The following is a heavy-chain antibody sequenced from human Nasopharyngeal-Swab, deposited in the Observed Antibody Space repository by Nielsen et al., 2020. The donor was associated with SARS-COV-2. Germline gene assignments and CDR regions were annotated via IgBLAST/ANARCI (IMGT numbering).Heavy chain of an antibody. Sequence: SETLSLTCAVSGYSISSGYYWGWIRQPPGKGLEWIGSIHHSGSTYYNPSLKSRVTISVDTSKNQFSLKLSSVTAADTAVYYCARHAAGEYQLTYYFDYWGQGTLVTVSS. J-gene: IGHJ4*02. V-gene: IGHV4-38-2*01. D-gene: IGHD2-2*01. CDR1: GYSISSGYY. CDR3: ARHAAGEYQLTYYFDY. CDR2: IHHSGST.